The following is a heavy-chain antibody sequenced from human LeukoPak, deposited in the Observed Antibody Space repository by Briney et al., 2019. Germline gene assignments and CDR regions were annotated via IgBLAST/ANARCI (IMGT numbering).Heavy chain of an antibody. CDR3: ARHGLYQDYGY. Sequence: SETLSLTCTVSGASVSSSSSFWAWIRQPPGKGLEWIGNVYYSGSTHYNPSLKSRVTISLDMSKNQFSLRLTPVTAAGTAIYYCARHGLYQDYGYWGQGILVTVSS. CDR2: VYYSGST. J-gene: IGHJ4*02. D-gene: IGHD3-16*01. CDR1: GASVSSSSSF. V-gene: IGHV4-39*01.